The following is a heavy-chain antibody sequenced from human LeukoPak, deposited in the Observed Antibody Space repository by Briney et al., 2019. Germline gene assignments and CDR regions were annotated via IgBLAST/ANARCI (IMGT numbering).Heavy chain of an antibody. J-gene: IGHJ4*02. D-gene: IGHD6-19*01. Sequence: SETLSLTCAVYGGSFSGYYWSWIRQPAGKGLEWIGEINHSGSTNYTPSLKRRVPISVDTSKNQFSLKRSSVTAADTAVYYCARMAGTGFDYWGQGTLVTVSS. CDR1: GGSFSGYY. CDR3: ARMAGTGFDY. CDR2: INHSGST. V-gene: IGHV4-34*01.